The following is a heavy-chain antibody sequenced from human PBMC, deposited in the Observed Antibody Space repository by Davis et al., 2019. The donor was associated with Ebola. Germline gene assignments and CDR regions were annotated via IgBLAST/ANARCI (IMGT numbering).Heavy chain of an antibody. V-gene: IGHV3-48*02. D-gene: IGHD4-17*01. J-gene: IGHJ6*02. CDR3: ARPMMTTVTTYGMDV. Sequence: PGGSLRLSCAASGFTFSRYSMNWVRQAPGKGLEWVSYISSSSSRTIYYADSVKGRFTISRDNAKNSLYLQMNSLRDEDTAVYYCARPMMTTVTTYGMDVWGQGTTVTVSS. CDR1: GFTFSRYS. CDR2: ISSSSSRTI.